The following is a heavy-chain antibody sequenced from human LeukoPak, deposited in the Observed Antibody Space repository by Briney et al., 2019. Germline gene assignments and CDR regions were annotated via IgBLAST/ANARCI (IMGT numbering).Heavy chain of an antibody. CDR3: ARDIGALTTQVPPDAFDI. CDR2: INTNTGNP. Sequence: ASVTVSFKASGYTFTSYAMNWVRQAPGQGLEWMGWINTNTGNPTYAQGFTGRFVFSLDTSVSTAYLQISSLKAEDTAVYYCARDIGALTTQVPPDAFDIWGQGTMVTVSS. J-gene: IGHJ3*02. CDR1: GYTFTSYA. V-gene: IGHV7-4-1*02. D-gene: IGHD6-6*01.